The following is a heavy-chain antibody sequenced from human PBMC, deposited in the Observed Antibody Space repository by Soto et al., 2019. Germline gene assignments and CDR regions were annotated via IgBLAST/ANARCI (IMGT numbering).Heavy chain of an antibody. V-gene: IGHV1-2*02. CDR2: INAHSGGT. CDR3: AKDLTRQLAYWLDP. Sequence: VKFSCKASGFSFTGYYIHWLRQAPGQGLEWMGWINAHSGGTEYAQKFQGRVTLTRDTSIATAYLTLTSLTSDDTALYYCAKDLTRQLAYWLDPWGQGTQVTVS. CDR1: GFSFTGYY. J-gene: IGHJ5*02. D-gene: IGHD6-6*01.